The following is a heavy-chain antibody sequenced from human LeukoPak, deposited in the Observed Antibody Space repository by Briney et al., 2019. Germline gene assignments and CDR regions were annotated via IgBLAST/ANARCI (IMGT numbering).Heavy chain of an antibody. J-gene: IGHJ3*02. CDR2: ISSSGSTI. Sequence: GGSLRLSCAASGFTFSSYEMNWVRQAPGKGLEWVSYISSSGSTIYYADSVKGRFTISRDNAKNSLYLQMNSLRAEDTALYYCARSYDILTGQNDAFDIWGQGTMVTVSS. CDR3: ARSYDILTGQNDAFDI. CDR1: GFTFSSYE. D-gene: IGHD3-9*01. V-gene: IGHV3-48*03.